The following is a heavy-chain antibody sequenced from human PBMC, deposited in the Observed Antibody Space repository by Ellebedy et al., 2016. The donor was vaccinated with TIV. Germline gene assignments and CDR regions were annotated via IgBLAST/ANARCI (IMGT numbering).Heavy chain of an antibody. D-gene: IGHD5/OR15-5a*01. CDR3: ARDLVQGMVSRYLWFDY. CDR1: GFTFTSYG. Sequence: ASVKVSCKTSGFTFTSYGFSWVRQAPGQGLEWMGWISAYTGDSDYAQKFQGRVTVTTDTSTSTAYLELRSLRSDDTAVYYSARDLVQGMVSRYLWFDYWGQGTRVTVSS. V-gene: IGHV1-18*01. J-gene: IGHJ4*02. CDR2: ISAYTGDS.